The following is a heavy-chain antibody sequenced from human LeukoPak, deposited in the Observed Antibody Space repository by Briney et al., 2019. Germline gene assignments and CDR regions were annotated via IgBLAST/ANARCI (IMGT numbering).Heavy chain of an antibody. CDR3: TRDIDFWSGYPMY. J-gene: IGHJ4*02. D-gene: IGHD3-3*01. V-gene: IGHV1-2*02. CDR2: INPNSGGT. Sequence: ASVKVSCKASGYTFTGYYMHWVRQAPGQGLEWMGWINPNSGGTNYAQKFQGRVTMTRDTSISTAYMELSRLRSDDTAVYYCTRDIDFWSGYPMYWGQGTLVTVSS. CDR1: GYTFTGYY.